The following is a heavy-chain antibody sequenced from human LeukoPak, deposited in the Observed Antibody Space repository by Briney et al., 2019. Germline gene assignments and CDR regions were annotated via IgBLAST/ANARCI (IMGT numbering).Heavy chain of an antibody. J-gene: IGHJ4*02. CDR1: GGSFSAYY. CDR3: ARGYYYGSGRYDY. Sequence: SETLSLTCAVYGGSFSAYYWSWIRQPPGKGLEWIGEINHSGSTNYNPSLKSRVTISVDTSKNQFSLKLSSVTAADTAVYYCARGYYYGSGRYDYWGQGTLVTVSS. CDR2: INHSGST. V-gene: IGHV4-34*01. D-gene: IGHD3-10*01.